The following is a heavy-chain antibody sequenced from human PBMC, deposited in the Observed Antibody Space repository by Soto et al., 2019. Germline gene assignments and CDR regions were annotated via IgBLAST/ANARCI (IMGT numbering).Heavy chain of an antibody. V-gene: IGHV3-33*01. CDR3: ARGPGTSYFDY. D-gene: IGHD2-2*01. Sequence: QVQLVESGGGVVQPGRSLRLSCAASGFTFSSYGKHWVRQAPGKGLEWVAVIWSGGSNENYADSVKGRFTISRDNSKNMLYLQMNSLRAEDTAVYYCARGPGTSYFDYWGQGSLVTVSS. CDR1: GFTFSSYG. CDR2: IWSGGSNE. J-gene: IGHJ4*02.